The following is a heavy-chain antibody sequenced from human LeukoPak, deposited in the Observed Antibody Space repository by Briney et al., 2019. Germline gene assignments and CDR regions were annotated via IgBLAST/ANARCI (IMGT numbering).Heavy chain of an antibody. V-gene: IGHV3-21*01. J-gene: IGHJ4*02. Sequence: GGSLRLSCAASGFTFSSYAMSWVRQAPGKGLEWVSSISSTSSYIFYADSVKDRFIISRDNARNSQYLQMNSLRAEDTAVYYCARGRPGYSYALYFFDYWGQGTLVTVSS. CDR1: GFTFSSYA. CDR3: ARGRPGYSYALYFFDY. CDR2: ISSTSSYI. D-gene: IGHD5-18*01.